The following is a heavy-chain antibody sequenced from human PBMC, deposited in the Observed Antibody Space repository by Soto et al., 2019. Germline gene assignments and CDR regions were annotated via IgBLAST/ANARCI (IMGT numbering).Heavy chain of an antibody. CDR2: VSDSGNTR. D-gene: IGHD6-13*01. CDR3: ARDGANSSSWYFDL. CDR1: GFTFSTYE. J-gene: IGHJ2*01. Sequence: EVQLVESGGGLVQPGGSLRLSCVASGFTFSTYEMNWVRQAPGKGLEWVAYVSDSGNTRIYADSVKGRFTIFRDNTQNSLYLLMNSLRAEDTALYYCARDGANSSSWYFDLWGRGTLVTVSS. V-gene: IGHV3-48*03.